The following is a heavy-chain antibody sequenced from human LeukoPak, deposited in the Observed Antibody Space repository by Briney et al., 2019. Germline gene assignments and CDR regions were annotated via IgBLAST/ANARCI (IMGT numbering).Heavy chain of an antibody. Sequence: PGGSLRLSCAASRFTFSSYSMNWVRQAPGKGLEWVANIKEDGSEKNYVDSVKGRFTISRDNTKNSLYLQMDSLRAEDTAVYYCARHLVYCSGGSCYTLLDYWGQGTLVTVSS. CDR2: IKEDGSEK. D-gene: IGHD2-15*01. V-gene: IGHV3-7*01. J-gene: IGHJ4*02. CDR1: RFTFSSYS. CDR3: ARHLVYCSGGSCYTLLDY.